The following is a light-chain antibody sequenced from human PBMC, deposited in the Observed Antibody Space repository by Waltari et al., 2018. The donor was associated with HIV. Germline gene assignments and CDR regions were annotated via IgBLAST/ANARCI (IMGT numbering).Light chain of an antibody. CDR3: QAEVV. CDR2: QDN. CDR1: QLGANY. J-gene: IGLJ2*01. V-gene: IGLV3-1*01. Sequence: SYALTQPPSVSVSLAQPASITCSGGQLGANYAYWYQQKPGQSPVVVIYQDNKRPAGIPERFAGSNSRNTATLTISETQAMDEADYYCQAEVVFGGGTKLTVL.